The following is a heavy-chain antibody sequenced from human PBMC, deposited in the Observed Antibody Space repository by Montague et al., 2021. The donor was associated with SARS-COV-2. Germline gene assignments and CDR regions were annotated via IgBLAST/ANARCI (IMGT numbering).Heavy chain of an antibody. CDR2: INHSGST. D-gene: IGHD4-17*01. Sequence: SETLSLTCAVYGGSFSGYYWSWIRQPPGKGLEWIGEINHSGSTNYNPSLKSRVTISVDTSKNQFSLKLSSLTAADMAVYYYARGRTVTTFYSYYGMDVWGQGTTVTVSS. J-gene: IGHJ6*02. CDR1: GGSFSGYY. CDR3: ARGRTVTTFYSYYGMDV. V-gene: IGHV4-34*01.